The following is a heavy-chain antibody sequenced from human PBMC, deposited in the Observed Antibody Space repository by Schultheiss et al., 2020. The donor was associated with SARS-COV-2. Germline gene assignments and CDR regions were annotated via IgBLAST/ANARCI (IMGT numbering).Heavy chain of an antibody. CDR1: GFTFSSYD. V-gene: IGHV3-13*01. Sequence: GGSLRLSCAASGFTFSSYDMHWVRQATGKGLEWVSAIGTAGDTYYPGSVKGRFTISRDNAKNSLYLQMNSLRAEDTAVYYCARSLSHQPLPTQAWGQGTLVTVSS. CDR2: IGTAGDT. CDR3: ARSLSHQPLPTQA. D-gene: IGHD2-2*01. J-gene: IGHJ5*02.